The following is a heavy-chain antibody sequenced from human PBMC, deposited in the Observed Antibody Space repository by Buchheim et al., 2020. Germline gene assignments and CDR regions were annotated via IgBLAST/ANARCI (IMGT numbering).Heavy chain of an antibody. CDR2: IYYTGTT. Sequence: QVQLQESGPGLVKSSETLSLTCSVSSGSISSYYWNWIRQPPGKGLGWIGHIYYTGTTRYNPSLKGRVSISVDTSRNQFSLTLTSVTAADTAIYYCAAGDYWSHPENWFDPWGQGAL. J-gene: IGHJ5*02. CDR1: SGSISSYY. D-gene: IGHD3-3*01. V-gene: IGHV4-59*12. CDR3: AAGDYWSHPENWFDP.